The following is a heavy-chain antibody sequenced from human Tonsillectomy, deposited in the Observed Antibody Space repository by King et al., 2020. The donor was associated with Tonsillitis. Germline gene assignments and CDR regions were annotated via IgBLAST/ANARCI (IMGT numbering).Heavy chain of an antibody. D-gene: IGHD4-17*01. V-gene: IGHV3-23*04. Sequence: VQLVESGGGLVQPGGSLRITCAASGFTFRSYAMSWVRQAPGKGLEWVSGISDTGKSTYYADSVKGRFTISSDKSKNTLILQLNSLRADDTAVYYCAREGDYGTLDYWGPGTLVTVSS. J-gene: IGHJ4*02. CDR3: AREGDYGTLDY. CDR2: ISDTGKST. CDR1: GFTFRSYA.